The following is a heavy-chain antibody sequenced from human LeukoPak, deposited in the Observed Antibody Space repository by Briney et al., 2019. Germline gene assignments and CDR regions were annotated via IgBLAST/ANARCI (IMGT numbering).Heavy chain of an antibody. D-gene: IGHD1-26*01. CDR2: MNPNSGNT. CDR3: ARDYPVWSYSGSYGDY. CDR1: GYTFTSYD. Sequence: ASVKVSCKASGYTFTSYDINWVRQATGQGLEWMGWMNPNSGNTGYAQKFQGRVTMTRNTSISTAYMELSSLRSEDTAVYYCARDYPVWSYSGSYGDYWGQGTLVTVSS. J-gene: IGHJ4*02. V-gene: IGHV1-8*01.